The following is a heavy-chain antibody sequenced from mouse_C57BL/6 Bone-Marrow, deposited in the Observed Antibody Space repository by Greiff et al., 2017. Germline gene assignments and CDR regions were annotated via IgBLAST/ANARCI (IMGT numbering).Heavy chain of an antibody. Sequence: VQLQQSGAELVRPGASVKLSCTASGFNIKDDYMHWVKQRPEQGLEWIGWIDPENGDTEYASKFQGKATITADTSSNTAYLKLTSLTSEDTAVYYCTTRGFYYYGSSSWFAYWGQGTLVTVSA. D-gene: IGHD1-1*01. CDR3: TTRGFYYYGSSSWFAY. J-gene: IGHJ3*01. CDR1: GFNIKDDY. CDR2: IDPENGDT. V-gene: IGHV14-4*01.